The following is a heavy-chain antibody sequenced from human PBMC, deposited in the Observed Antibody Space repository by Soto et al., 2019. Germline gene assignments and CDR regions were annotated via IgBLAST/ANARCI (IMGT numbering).Heavy chain of an antibody. J-gene: IGHJ3*02. V-gene: IGHV3-23*01. CDR3: AKLAVGSYYDILTGSQEDAFDI. CDR2: ISGSGGST. D-gene: IGHD3-9*01. Sequence: PGGSLRLSCAASGFTFSSYAMSWVRQAPGKGLEWVSAISGSGGSTYYADSVKGRFTISRDNSKNTLYLQMNSLRAEGTAVYYCAKLAVGSYYDILTGSQEDAFDIWGQGTMVTVSS. CDR1: GFTFSSYA.